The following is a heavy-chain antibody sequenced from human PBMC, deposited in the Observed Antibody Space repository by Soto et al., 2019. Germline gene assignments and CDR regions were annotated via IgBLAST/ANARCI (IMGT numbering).Heavy chain of an antibody. V-gene: IGHV2-5*01. CDR1: GFSLSTSEVG. J-gene: IGHJ5*02. D-gene: IGHD2-2*01. CDR2: IYWNDDE. Sequence: SGATLVNPTQTLTLTCTFSGFSLSTSEVGVGWIRQPPGKALEWLALIYWNDDERYSPSLKSRLTITKDTSKNQVVLTMTNMDPVDTATYYCAHSAAAPGYCDSTSCLNWLDPWGQGTLVTVSS. CDR3: AHSAAAPGYCDSTSCLNWLDP.